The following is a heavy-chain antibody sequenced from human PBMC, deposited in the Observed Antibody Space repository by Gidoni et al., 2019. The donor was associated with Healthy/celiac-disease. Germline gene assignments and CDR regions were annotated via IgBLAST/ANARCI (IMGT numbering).Heavy chain of an antibody. CDR3: ELIGSGWYHY. J-gene: IGHJ4*02. D-gene: IGHD6-19*01. CDR1: GFTFSSYA. Sequence: EVQLLESGGGLVQPGGSLRLSCAASGFTFSSYAMSWVRRAPGKGLVWVSAISGSGGSSYYADSVKGRFTISRYNSKNTLYLQMNSLRAEDTAVYYCELIGSGWYHYWGQGTLVTVSS. V-gene: IGHV3-23*01. CDR2: ISGSGGSS.